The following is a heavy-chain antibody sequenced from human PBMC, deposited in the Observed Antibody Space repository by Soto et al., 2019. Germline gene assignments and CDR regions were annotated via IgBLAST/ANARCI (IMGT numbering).Heavy chain of an antibody. V-gene: IGHV4-30-4*08. D-gene: IGHD6-6*01. Sequence: ASETLSLTCTVSGGSISSGDYYWSWIRQPPGKGLEWIGYIYYSGSTYYNPSLKSRVTISVDTSKNQFSLKLSSVTAAHTAVYYCARVVAARPLYFDYWGQGTLVTVSS. CDR2: IYYSGST. CDR1: GGSISSGDYY. J-gene: IGHJ4*02. CDR3: ARVVAARPLYFDY.